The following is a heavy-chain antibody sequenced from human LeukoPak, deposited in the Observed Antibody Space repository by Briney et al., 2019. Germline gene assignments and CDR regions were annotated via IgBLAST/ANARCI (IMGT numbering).Heavy chain of an antibody. V-gene: IGHV4-4*09. Sequence: PSETLSLTCTVSGASISHYYWSWIRQTPEKGLEWMGHIHTSGGSSPYPSLKSRLTMSIETSRNQFSLKLTPVTAADTAVYFCARLGSYHDFWGQGALVTVSS. CDR3: ARLGSYHDF. CDR1: GASISHYY. CDR2: IHTSGGS. D-gene: IGHD1-26*01. J-gene: IGHJ4*02.